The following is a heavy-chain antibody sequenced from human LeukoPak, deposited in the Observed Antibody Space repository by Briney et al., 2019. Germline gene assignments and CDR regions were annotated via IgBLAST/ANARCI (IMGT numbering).Heavy chain of an antibody. D-gene: IGHD3-10*01. V-gene: IGHV4-34*01. CDR3: ARQTMIRGPMDV. Sequence: PSETLSLTCAVYGGSFSGYYWSWIRQPPGKGLEWIGNIYYSGSTYDNPSLKSRVTISVDTSKNQFSLKLSSVTAADTAVYYCARQTMIRGPMDVWGKGTTVTISS. J-gene: IGHJ6*03. CDR2: IYYSGST. CDR1: GGSFSGYY.